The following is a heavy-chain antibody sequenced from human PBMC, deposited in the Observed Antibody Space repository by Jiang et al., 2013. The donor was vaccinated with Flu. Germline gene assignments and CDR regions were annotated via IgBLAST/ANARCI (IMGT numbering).Heavy chain of an antibody. CDR1: VSSKSAT. V-gene: IGHV6-1*01. CDR2: TYYRSRWFS. Sequence: VSSKSATWNWIRQSPSRGLEWLGRTYYRSRWFSDSAVSVKSRITVKPDTSKNQFSLQLYSVTPEDTGVYYCARGPGQLAEWGQGTLVTVSS. CDR3: ARGPGQLAE. D-gene: IGHD6-6*01. J-gene: IGHJ4*02.